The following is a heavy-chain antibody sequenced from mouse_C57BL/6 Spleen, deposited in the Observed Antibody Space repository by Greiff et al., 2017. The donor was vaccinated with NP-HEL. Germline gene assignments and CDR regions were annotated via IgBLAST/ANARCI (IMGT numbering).Heavy chain of an antibody. CDR1: GYTFTSYW. D-gene: IGHD1-1*01. CDR3: ARSNYGSSYEAWFAY. CDR2: IYPGSGST. V-gene: IGHV1-55*01. Sequence: QVQLKQPGAELVKPGASVKMSCKASGYTFTSYWITWVKQRPGQGLEWIGDIYPGSGSTNYNEKFKSKATLTVDTSSSTAYMQLSSLTSEDSAVYYCARSNYGSSYEAWFAYWGQGTLVTVSA. J-gene: IGHJ3*01.